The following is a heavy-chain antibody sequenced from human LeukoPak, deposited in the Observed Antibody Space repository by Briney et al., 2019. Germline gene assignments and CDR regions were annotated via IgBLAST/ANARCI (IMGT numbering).Heavy chain of an antibody. V-gene: IGHV4-39*07. CDR3: ARDPRPQRTPTVTTFGY. Sequence: SETLSLTCTVSGGSISSSSYYWGWIRQPPGKGLEWIGSIYYSGSTYYNPSLKSRVTISVDTSKNQFSLKLSSVTAADTAVYYCARDPRPQRTPTVTTFGYWGQGTLVTVSS. D-gene: IGHD4-17*01. CDR2: IYYSGST. J-gene: IGHJ4*02. CDR1: GGSISSSSYY.